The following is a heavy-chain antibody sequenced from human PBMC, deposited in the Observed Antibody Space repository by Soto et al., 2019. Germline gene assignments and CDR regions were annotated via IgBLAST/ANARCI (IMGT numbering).Heavy chain of an antibody. CDR2: INHSGST. D-gene: IGHD5-18*01. Sequence: SETLSLTCAVYGGSFSGYYWSWIRQPPGKGLEWIGEINHSGSTNYNPSLKSRVTISVDTSKNQFSLKLSSVTAADTAVYYCARVRGYSYGYNWFDPWGPGTLVTVSS. V-gene: IGHV4-34*01. J-gene: IGHJ5*02. CDR3: ARVRGYSYGYNWFDP. CDR1: GGSFSGYY.